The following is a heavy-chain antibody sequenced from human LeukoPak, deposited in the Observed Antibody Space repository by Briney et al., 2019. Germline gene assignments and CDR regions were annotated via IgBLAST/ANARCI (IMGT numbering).Heavy chain of an antibody. CDR3: AGLNYYDSSGKTGNVDY. J-gene: IGHJ4*02. CDR1: GGTFSSYA. CDR2: IIPILGIA. V-gene: IGHV1-69*04. D-gene: IGHD3-22*01. Sequence: ASVKVSCKASGGTFSSYAISWVRQAPGQGLEWMGRIIPILGIANHAQKFQGRVTTTADKSTSTAYMELSSLRSEDTAVYYCAGLNYYDSSGKTGNVDYWGQGTLVTVSS.